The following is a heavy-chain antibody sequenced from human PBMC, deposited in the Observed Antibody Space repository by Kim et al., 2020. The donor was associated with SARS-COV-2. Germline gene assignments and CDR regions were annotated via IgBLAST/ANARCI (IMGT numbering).Heavy chain of an antibody. D-gene: IGHD3-16*01. V-gene: IGHV4-34*01. CDR3: ARVPLLRF. Sequence: SETLSLTCAVYGGSFSGFYWSWIRQPPGKGLEWIGEINHSGSTNYNPSLKSRVTLSLDTSKNQFSLKLSSVTAADTAVYYCARVPLLRFWGLGTLVTVSS. CDR1: GGSFSGFY. CDR2: INHSGST. J-gene: IGHJ4*02.